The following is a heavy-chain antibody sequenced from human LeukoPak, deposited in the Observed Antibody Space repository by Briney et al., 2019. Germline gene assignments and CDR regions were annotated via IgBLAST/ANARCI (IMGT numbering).Heavy chain of an antibody. CDR1: GYTFTSCG. Sequence: GASVKVSCKASGYTFTSCGISWVRQAPGQGLEWMGWISAYNGNTNYAQKLQGRVTMTTDTSTSTAYMELRSLRSDDTAVYYCARVGYCSGGSCYSYRFDYWGQGTLVTASS. V-gene: IGHV1-18*01. CDR2: ISAYNGNT. J-gene: IGHJ4*02. CDR3: ARVGYCSGGSCYSYRFDY. D-gene: IGHD2-15*01.